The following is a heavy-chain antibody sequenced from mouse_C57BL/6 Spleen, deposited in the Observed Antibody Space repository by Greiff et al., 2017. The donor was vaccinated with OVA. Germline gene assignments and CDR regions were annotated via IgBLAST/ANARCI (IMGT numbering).Heavy chain of an antibody. V-gene: IGHV3-6*01. CDR2: ISYDGST. CDR3: ARGDGYYAWFAY. J-gene: IGHJ3*01. D-gene: IGHD2-3*01. CDR1: GYSITSGYY. Sequence: EVKLMESGPGLVKPSQSLSLTCSVTGYSITSGYYWNWIRQPPGNKLEWMGYISYDGSTNYNPSLKNRISITRDTSKNQFFLKLNSVTTEDTATYYCARGDGYYAWFAYWGQGTLVTVSA.